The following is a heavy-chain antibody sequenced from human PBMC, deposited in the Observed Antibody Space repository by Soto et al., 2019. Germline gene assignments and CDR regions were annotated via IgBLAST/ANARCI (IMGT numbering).Heavy chain of an antibody. D-gene: IGHD6-13*01. CDR3: AREGQQLGHGAFDI. J-gene: IGHJ3*02. CDR1: GFTFSSYA. CDR2: ISGSGGST. Sequence: GRSLRLSCAASGFTFSSYAMSWVRQAPGKGLEWVSAISGSGGSTYYADSVKGRFTISRDNSKSTLYLQMNSLRAEDTAVYYCAREGQQLGHGAFDIGGQGTMVTVSS. V-gene: IGHV3-23*01.